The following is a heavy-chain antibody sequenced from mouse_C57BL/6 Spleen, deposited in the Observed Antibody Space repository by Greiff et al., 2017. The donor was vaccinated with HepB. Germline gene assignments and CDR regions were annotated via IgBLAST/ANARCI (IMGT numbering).Heavy chain of an antibody. CDR2: INPNNGGT. CDR1: GYTFTDYN. J-gene: IGHJ1*03. Sequence: EVQLQQSGPELVKPGASVKMSCKASGYTFTDYNMHWVKQSHGKSLEWIGYINPNNGGTSYNQKFKGKATLTVNKSSSTAYMELRSLTSEDSAVYYCARSEGRDWYFDVWGTGTTVTVSS. D-gene: IGHD3-3*01. CDR3: ARSEGRDWYFDV. V-gene: IGHV1-22*01.